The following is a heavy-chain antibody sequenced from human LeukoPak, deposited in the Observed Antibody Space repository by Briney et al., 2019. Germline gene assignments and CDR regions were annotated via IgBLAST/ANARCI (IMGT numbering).Heavy chain of an antibody. V-gene: IGHV3-7*01. Sequence: GGSLRLSCAASGFTFSSYWMSWVRQAPGTGLEWVANIKQDGSEKYYVDSVKGRFTISRDNAKDSLYLQMNSLRAEDTAVYYCARVGCSGGSCYSGRGPFDPWGQGTLVTVSS. CDR2: IKQDGSEK. J-gene: IGHJ5*02. CDR3: ARVGCSGGSCYSGRGPFDP. D-gene: IGHD2-15*01. CDR1: GFTFSSYW.